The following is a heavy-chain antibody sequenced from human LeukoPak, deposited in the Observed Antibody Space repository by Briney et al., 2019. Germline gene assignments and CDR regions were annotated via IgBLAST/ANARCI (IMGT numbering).Heavy chain of an antibody. D-gene: IGHD2-2*01. J-gene: IGHJ4*02. CDR1: GGSISSYY. V-gene: IGHV4-4*07. CDR3: ARDRRYCSSTSCFSGFDY. CDR2: IHTSGSA. Sequence: SETLSLTCTVSGGSISSYYWSWIRQPAGKGLEWIGRIHTSGSANYNPSLKSRVTMSVDTSKNQFSLKLSSVTAADTAVYYCARDRRYCSSTSCFSGFDYWGQGTLVTVSS.